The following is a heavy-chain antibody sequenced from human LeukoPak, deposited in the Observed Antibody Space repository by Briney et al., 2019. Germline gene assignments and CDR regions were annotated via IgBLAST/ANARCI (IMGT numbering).Heavy chain of an antibody. J-gene: IGHJ5*02. CDR1: GFTFSSCA. D-gene: IGHD6-19*01. CDR3: AKQDPSSSGWYP. V-gene: IGHV3-23*01. Sequence: QAGGSLRLSCAASGFTFSSCAMSWVRQAPGKGREWVSGISDSGGSTYYADSVKGRFTISRDNSKNTLYLQMNSLRAKDTAVYYCAKQDPSSSGWYPWGQGTLVTVSS. CDR2: ISDSGGST.